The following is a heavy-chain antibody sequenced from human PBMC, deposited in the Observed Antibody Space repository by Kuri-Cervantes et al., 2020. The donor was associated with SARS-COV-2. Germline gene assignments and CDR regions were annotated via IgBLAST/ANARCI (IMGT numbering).Heavy chain of an antibody. V-gene: IGHV1-69*13. CDR1: GGTFSSCA. J-gene: IGHJ4*02. CDR3: ARNRRTGGYSFGFDL. Sequence: SVKVSCKASGGTFSSCAISWVRQAPGQGLEWMGGIIPIFVTANYAQKFQGRVTITADESTSTAYMELSSLRSEDTAVFYCARNRRTGGYSFGFDLWGQGTLVTVSS. D-gene: IGHD5-18*01. CDR2: IIPIFVTA.